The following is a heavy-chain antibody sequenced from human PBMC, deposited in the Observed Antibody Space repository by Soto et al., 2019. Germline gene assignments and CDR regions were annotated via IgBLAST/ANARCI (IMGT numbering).Heavy chain of an antibody. J-gene: IGHJ1*01. V-gene: IGHV1-69*08. Sequence: QVQLVQSGAEVKQPGSSVKVSCKASGGTFSSYTISWVRRSPGQGLEWMGRIIPILGIADYAQKFQGRVMITADKSTRTAYIELSSLRSEDTAVYCCARDPSGATLLQHWGQGNLVTVSS. CDR3: ARDPSGATLLQH. D-gene: IGHD1-26*01. CDR2: IIPILGIA. CDR1: GGTFSSYT.